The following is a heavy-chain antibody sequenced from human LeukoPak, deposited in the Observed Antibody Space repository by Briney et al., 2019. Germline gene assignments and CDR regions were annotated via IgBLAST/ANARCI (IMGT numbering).Heavy chain of an antibody. D-gene: IGHD3-16*02. CDR1: GGTFSSYA. CDR2: IIPIFGTA. J-gene: IGHJ3*02. CDR3: ARVVRLRLGELSGAFDI. V-gene: IGHV1-69*13. Sequence: ASVKVSCKASGGTFSSYAISWVRQAPGQGLEWMGGIIPIFGTANYAQKFQGRVTITADESTSTAYMELSSLRSEDTAVYYCARVVRLRLGELSGAFDIWGQGTMVTVSS.